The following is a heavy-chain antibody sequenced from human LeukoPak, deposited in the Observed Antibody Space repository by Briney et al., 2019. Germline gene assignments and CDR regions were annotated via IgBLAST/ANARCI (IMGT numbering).Heavy chain of an antibody. V-gene: IGHV4-59*08. CDR1: GGSISGYH. Sequence: SETLSLTCTVSGGSISGYHWSWIRQPPGKGLEWIGYIYHTGSTNYNPSLKSRVTISIDTSKNQFSLKLTSVTAADTAVYYCARMGNPATVTTDYWGQGTLVTVSS. CDR2: IYHTGST. J-gene: IGHJ4*02. CDR3: ARMGNPATVTTDY. D-gene: IGHD4-17*01.